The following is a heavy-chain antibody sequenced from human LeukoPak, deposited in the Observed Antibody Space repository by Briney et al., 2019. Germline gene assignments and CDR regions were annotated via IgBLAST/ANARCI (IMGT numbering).Heavy chain of an antibody. Sequence: SETLSLTRTFSGGSISSYYWSWIRQPPGKGLEWIGNIYFSGSASYNPSLKSRVTISVDTSKNQFSLKVSSVTTADTAVYYCARAPTWDRYYFDYWGQETLVTVSS. CDR1: GGSISSYY. CDR3: ARAPTWDRYYFDY. D-gene: IGHD1-26*01. CDR2: IYFSGSA. V-gene: IGHV4-59*01. J-gene: IGHJ4*02.